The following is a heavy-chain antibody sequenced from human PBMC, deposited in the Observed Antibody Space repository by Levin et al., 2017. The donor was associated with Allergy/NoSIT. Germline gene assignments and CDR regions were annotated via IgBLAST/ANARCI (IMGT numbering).Heavy chain of an antibody. J-gene: IGHJ4*02. Sequence: HSETLSLTCTVSGASIISGTYYWTWIRQPAGKGLQWIGRIYTSGSTDYNPSLKSRVAISLDTSKNQFSLKLSSVTAADTAVYYCAREGYDILSGYYNDLRFDYWGQGTLVTVSS. CDR3: AREGYDILSGYYNDLRFDY. CDR1: GASIISGTYY. V-gene: IGHV4-61*02. CDR2: IYTSGST. D-gene: IGHD3-9*01.